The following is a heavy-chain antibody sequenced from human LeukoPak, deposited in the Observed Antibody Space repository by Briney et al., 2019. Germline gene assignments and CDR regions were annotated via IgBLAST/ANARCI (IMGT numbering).Heavy chain of an antibody. J-gene: IGHJ3*02. CDR2: ISSSSSTI. CDR1: GFTFSSYS. V-gene: IGHV3-48*01. D-gene: IGHD6-19*01. Sequence: PGGSLRLSCAASGFTFSSYSMNWFRQAPGKGLEWVSYISSSSSTIYYADSVKGRFTISRDNAKNSLYLQMNSLRAEDTAVYYCARGGGAVAVDDAFDIWGQGTMVTVSS. CDR3: ARGGGAVAVDDAFDI.